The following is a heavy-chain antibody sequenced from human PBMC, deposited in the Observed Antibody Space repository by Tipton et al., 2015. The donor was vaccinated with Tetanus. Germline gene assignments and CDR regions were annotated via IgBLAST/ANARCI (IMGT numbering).Heavy chain of an antibody. J-gene: IGHJ6*02. CDR2: IWYDGSNK. CDR1: GFTFSSYG. D-gene: IGHD6-19*01. CDR3: ARVKGCYYYGMDV. Sequence: SLRLSCAASGFTFSSYGMHWVRQAPGKRLEWVAVIWYDGSNKYYADSVKGRFTISRDNSKNTLYLQMNSLRAEDTAVYYCARVKGCYYYGMDVWGQGTTVTVSS. V-gene: IGHV3-33*01.